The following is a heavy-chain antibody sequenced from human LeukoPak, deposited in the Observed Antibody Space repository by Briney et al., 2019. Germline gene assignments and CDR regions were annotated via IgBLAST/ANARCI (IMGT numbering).Heavy chain of an antibody. V-gene: IGHV4-59*12. CDR2: IYHSGST. Sequence: SETLSLTCTVSGGSISGYYWSWIRQPPGKGLEWIGCIYHSGSTNYNPSLKSRVTISVDTSKNHFSLKLSSVTAADTAVYYCARGYYYDSSGYYFKKAYYFDYWGQGTLVTVSS. CDR3: ARGYYYDSSGYYFKKAYYFDY. J-gene: IGHJ4*02. CDR1: GGSISGYY. D-gene: IGHD3-22*01.